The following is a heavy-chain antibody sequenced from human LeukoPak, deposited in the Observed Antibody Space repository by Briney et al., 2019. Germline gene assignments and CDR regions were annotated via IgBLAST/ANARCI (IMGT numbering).Heavy chain of an antibody. Sequence: GGSLRLSCAAPGFTFSSYSMNWVRQAPGKGLEWVSSISSSSSYIYYADSVKGRFTISRDNAKNSLCLQMNSLRAEDTAVYYCARNGAAYDIDYWGRGTLVTVSS. CDR2: ISSSSSYI. CDR1: GFTFSSYS. J-gene: IGHJ4*02. D-gene: IGHD3-9*01. V-gene: IGHV3-21*01. CDR3: ARNGAAYDIDY.